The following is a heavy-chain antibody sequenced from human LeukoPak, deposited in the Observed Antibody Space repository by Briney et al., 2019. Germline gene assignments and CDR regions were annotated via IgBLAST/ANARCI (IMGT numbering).Heavy chain of an antibody. Sequence: AGGSLRLSCAASGFTFSSYAMSWVRQAPGKGLEWVSAISGSGGSTYYADSVKGRFTISRDNSKNTLYLQMNSLRAEDTAVYYCAKAPLAYCGGDCYLSIYYYGMDVWGQGTTVTVSS. CDR1: GFTFSSYA. CDR2: ISGSGGST. CDR3: AKAPLAYCGGDCYLSIYYYGMDV. V-gene: IGHV3-23*01. D-gene: IGHD2-21*02. J-gene: IGHJ6*02.